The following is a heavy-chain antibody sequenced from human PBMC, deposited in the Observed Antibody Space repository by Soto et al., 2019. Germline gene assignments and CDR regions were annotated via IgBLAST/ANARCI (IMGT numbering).Heavy chain of an antibody. CDR1: GDSISSCKW. CDR2: IDHNGVA. J-gene: IGHJ6*02. CDR3: SRMKRDYYYYGMDV. Sequence: SETLSLTCGVSGDSISSCKWWTWVRPAPGNGREWIGKIDHNGVANYNPSLEGRVTISTDISKNQITLKVTSVPAAASAVYYCSRMKRDYYYYGMDVWGQGPTVTAS. V-gene: IGHV4-4*02.